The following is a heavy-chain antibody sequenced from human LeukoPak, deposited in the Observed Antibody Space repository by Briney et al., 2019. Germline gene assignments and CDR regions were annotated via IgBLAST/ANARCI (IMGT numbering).Heavy chain of an antibody. CDR1: GFTFSSYS. V-gene: IGHV3-21*04. D-gene: IGHD3-10*01. Sequence: GGSLRLSCAASGFTFSSYSMNWVRQAPGKGLEWVSSISSSSSYIYYADSVKGRFTISRDNAKNSLYLQMNSLRAEDTAVYYCASPDMVRGVWDAFDIWGQGTMVTVSS. CDR3: ASPDMVRGVWDAFDI. CDR2: ISSSSSYI. J-gene: IGHJ3*02.